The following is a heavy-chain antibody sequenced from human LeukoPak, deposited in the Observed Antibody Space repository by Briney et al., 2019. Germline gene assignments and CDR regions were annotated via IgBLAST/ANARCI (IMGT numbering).Heavy chain of an antibody. D-gene: IGHD2-15*01. CDR2: IYCSGST. Sequence: ASETLSLTCTVSGGSISSYYWSWIRQPPGKGLEWIGYIYCSGSTNYNPSLKSRVTISVDTSKNQFSLKLSSVTAADTAVYYCARVGKAATGYYYGMDVWGQGTTVTVSS. CDR3: ARVGKAATGYYYGMDV. V-gene: IGHV4-59*01. J-gene: IGHJ6*02. CDR1: GGSISSYY.